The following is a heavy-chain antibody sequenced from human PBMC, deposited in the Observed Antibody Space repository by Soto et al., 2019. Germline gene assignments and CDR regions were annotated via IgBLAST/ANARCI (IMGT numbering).Heavy chain of an antibody. CDR2: INPSGGST. Sequence: ASVKVSCKASGYTFTSYYMHWVRHSPGQGLEWMGIINPSGGSTSYAQKFQGRVTMTRDTSTSTVYMELSSLRSEDTAVYYCASRIAAAGYGMDVWGQGTTVTVSS. CDR1: GYTFTSYY. V-gene: IGHV1-46*01. CDR3: ASRIAAAGYGMDV. J-gene: IGHJ6*02. D-gene: IGHD6-13*01.